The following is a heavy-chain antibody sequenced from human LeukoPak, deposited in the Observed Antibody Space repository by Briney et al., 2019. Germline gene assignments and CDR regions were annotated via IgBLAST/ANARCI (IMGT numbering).Heavy chain of an antibody. J-gene: IGHJ2*01. D-gene: IGHD3-10*01. CDR3: ASAYGSGSYSYYWYFDL. Sequence: GASVKVSCKASGYTFTSYGISWVRQAPGQGLEWMGWISAYNGNTNYAQKLQGRVTMTTDTSTSTAYMELRSLRSDDTAVYYCASAYGSGSYSYYWYFDLWGRGTLVTVSS. CDR1: GYTFTSYG. CDR2: ISAYNGNT. V-gene: IGHV1-18*01.